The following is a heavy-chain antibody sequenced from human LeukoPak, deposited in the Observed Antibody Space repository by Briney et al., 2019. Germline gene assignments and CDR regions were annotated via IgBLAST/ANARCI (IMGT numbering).Heavy chain of an antibody. V-gene: IGHV4-61*02. CDR2: ISSSGST. CDR3: AKDWSIFGARDWFDP. Sequence: SETLSLTCTVSGGSISSGSFYWSWIRQSAGKGLEWIGRISSSGSTDYNPSLKSRVIISPHTSKNQFSLELSSETAADTAVYYCAKDWSIFGARDWFDPWGQGTLVTVSS. D-gene: IGHD3-3*01. CDR1: GGSISSGSFY. J-gene: IGHJ5*02.